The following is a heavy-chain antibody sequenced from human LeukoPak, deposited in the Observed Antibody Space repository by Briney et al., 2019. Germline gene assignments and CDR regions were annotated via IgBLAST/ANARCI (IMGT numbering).Heavy chain of an antibody. Sequence: SSETLSLTCTVSSGSISSYYWSWIRQPPGKGLEWIGYIYYSGSTNYNPSLKSRVTISVDTSKNQFSLKLSSVTAADTAVYYCARQGQWLGTFDYWGQGTLVTVSS. CDR2: IYYSGST. J-gene: IGHJ4*02. CDR1: SGSISSYY. D-gene: IGHD6-19*01. CDR3: ARQGQWLGTFDY. V-gene: IGHV4-59*08.